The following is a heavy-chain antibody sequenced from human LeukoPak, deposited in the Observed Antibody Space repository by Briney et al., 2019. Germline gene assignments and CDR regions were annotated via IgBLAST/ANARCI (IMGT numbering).Heavy chain of an antibody. D-gene: IGHD2-2*01. CDR2: ISGSGGST. CDR3: AKDLYCSSTSCFLLGY. J-gene: IGHJ4*02. V-gene: IGHV3-23*01. CDR1: GFTFSSYA. Sequence: GGSLRLSCAASGFTFSSYAMSWVRQAPGKGLEWVSAISGSGGSTYYADSVKGRFTISRDNSKNTLYLQMNSLRAEDTAVYYCAKDLYCSSTSCFLLGYWGQGTLVTVSS.